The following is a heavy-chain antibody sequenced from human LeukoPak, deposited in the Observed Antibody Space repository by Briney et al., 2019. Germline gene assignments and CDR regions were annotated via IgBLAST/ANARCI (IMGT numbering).Heavy chain of an antibody. CDR3: ARDVIF. V-gene: IGHV3-30*03. J-gene: IGHJ4*02. Sequence: GGSLRLSCAASGFTFSSYSMNWVRQAPGKGLEWVAVISYDGSNKYYADSVKGRFTISRDNSKNTLYLQMNSLRAEDTAVYYCARDVIFWGQGTLVTVSS. D-gene: IGHD2-21*01. CDR1: GFTFSSYS. CDR2: ISYDGSNK.